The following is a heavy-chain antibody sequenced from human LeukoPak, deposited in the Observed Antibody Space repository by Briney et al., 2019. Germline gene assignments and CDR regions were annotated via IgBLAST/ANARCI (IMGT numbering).Heavy chain of an antibody. J-gene: IGHJ4*02. CDR3: ARLGRWFDY. D-gene: IGHD4-23*01. CDR2: IYTSGST. CDR1: GGSISSGSYY. Sequence: PSETLSLTCTVSGGSISSGSYYWSWIRQPAGKGLEWIGRIYTSGSTNYNPSLKSRVTISVDTSKNQFSLKLSSVTAADTAVYYCARLGRWFDYWGQGTLVTVSS. V-gene: IGHV4-61*02.